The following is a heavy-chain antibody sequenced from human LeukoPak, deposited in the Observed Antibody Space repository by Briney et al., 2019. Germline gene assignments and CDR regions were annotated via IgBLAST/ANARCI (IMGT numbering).Heavy chain of an antibody. Sequence: GGSLRLSCTASGFTFGDYAMSWFRQAPGKGLEWVGFTRSKPYGGTTEYAASVKGRFTISRDDPKSIAYLQMNSLKTEDTAVYYCTRDGTTYYYDSSGPRDAFDIWGQGTMVTVSS. CDR1: GFTFGDYA. CDR2: TRSKPYGGTT. V-gene: IGHV3-49*03. D-gene: IGHD3-22*01. J-gene: IGHJ3*02. CDR3: TRDGTTYYYDSSGPRDAFDI.